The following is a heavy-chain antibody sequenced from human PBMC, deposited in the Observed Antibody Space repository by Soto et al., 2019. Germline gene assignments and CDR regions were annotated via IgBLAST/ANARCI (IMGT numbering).Heavy chain of an antibody. D-gene: IGHD7-27*01. CDR2: INHSGST. Sequence: QVQLQQWGAGLLKPSETLSLICTVYGGSFSGYYWSWIRQPPGKGLEWIGEINHSGSTNYNPSLKSRVTISVDMSKNQLSLKLTSVTAADTAVYYCARGKHFLTYSYFYGMDVWGQGTTVTVSS. J-gene: IGHJ6*02. V-gene: IGHV4-34*01. CDR3: ARGKHFLTYSYFYGMDV. CDR1: GGSFSGYY.